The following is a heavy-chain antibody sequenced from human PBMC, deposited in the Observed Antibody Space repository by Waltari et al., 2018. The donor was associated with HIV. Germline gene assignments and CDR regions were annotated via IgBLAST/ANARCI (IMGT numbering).Heavy chain of an antibody. V-gene: IGHV4-59*11. J-gene: IGHJ5*01. D-gene: IGHD2-8*01. CDR2: IFHSGSG. Sequence: QVQLQESGPGLVRPSETLSLTCNGSGVSMWGHYWSWFRQPPGKGLEWIGYIFHSGSGDYNPSVKSRIAMSVDTSKNQFSLEVTSVTAADTAVYYCARGNGWCDSWGQGTLVTVSS. CDR1: GVSMWGHY. CDR3: ARGNGWCDS.